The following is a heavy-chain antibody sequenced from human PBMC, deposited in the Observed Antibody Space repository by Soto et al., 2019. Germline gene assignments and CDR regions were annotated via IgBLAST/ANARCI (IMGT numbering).Heavy chain of an antibody. J-gene: IGHJ4*02. D-gene: IGHD2-8*02. CDR3: ARGDYGTGGYPFPYFDY. CDR2: INPSSGDS. CDR1: GYTFTGYY. V-gene: IGHV1-2*02. Sequence: QVHLVQSGAEVAKPGASVKVSCKPSGYTFTGYYIHWVRQAPGQGLEWMGWINPSSGDSKYAQKFQGRVTMTRDTSISTAYLDLRNLRSHDTAVYYCARGDYGTGGYPFPYFDYWGQGTLVIVSS.